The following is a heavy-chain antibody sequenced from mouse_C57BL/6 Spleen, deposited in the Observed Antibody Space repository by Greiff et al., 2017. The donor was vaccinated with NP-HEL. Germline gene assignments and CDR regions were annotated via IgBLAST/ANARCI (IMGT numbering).Heavy chain of an antibody. Sequence: VQLQQSGAELVRPGASVKLSCTASGFNIKDYYMHWVKQRPEQGLEWIGRIDPEDGDTEYATKFKGKATMTADTSSNKAYLQLSSLTSEDTAVYYCTTYYGSRNFDVWGTGTTVTVSS. CDR3: TTYYGSRNFDV. D-gene: IGHD1-1*01. CDR1: GFNIKDYY. CDR2: IDPEDGDT. V-gene: IGHV14-1*01. J-gene: IGHJ1*03.